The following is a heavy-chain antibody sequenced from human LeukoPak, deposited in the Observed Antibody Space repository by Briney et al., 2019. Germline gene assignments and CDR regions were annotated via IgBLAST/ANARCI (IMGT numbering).Heavy chain of an antibody. CDR2: IYSGGST. D-gene: IGHD3-10*01. CDR1: GLTVSSNY. J-gene: IGHJ4*02. Sequence: GGSLRLSCAASGLTVSSNYMSWVRQAPGKGLEWVSVIYSGGSTYYADSVKGRFTISRDNSKNTLYLQMNSLRAEDTAVYYCARGGTMVRGVITIWGQGTLVTVSS. V-gene: IGHV3-53*01. CDR3: ARGGTMVRGVITI.